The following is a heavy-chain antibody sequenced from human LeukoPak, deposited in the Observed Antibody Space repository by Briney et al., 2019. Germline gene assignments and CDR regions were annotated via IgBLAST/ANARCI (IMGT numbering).Heavy chain of an antibody. CDR3: TRHGAKTSPMDY. Sequence: GGSLRLSCAASGFTFSGSAMHWVRQASGKGLEWVGRIRSKANSCATAYAASVKGRFTISRDDSKNTAYLQMNSLKTEDTAVYHCTRHGAKTSPMDYWGQGTLVTVSS. D-gene: IGHD1-7*01. CDR2: IRSKANSCAT. V-gene: IGHV3-73*01. CDR1: GFTFSGSA. J-gene: IGHJ4*02.